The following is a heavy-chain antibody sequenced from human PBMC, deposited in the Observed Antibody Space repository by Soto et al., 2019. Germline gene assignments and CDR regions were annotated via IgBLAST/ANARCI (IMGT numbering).Heavy chain of an antibody. CDR1: VVSFSSYA. V-gene: IGHV1-69*13. J-gene: IGHJ4*02. Sequence: SVKVSCKASVVSFSSYAISWVRPSPGQGLEWMGGIMPIFGAANYAQKVQSRVTITADEATSTAYMGLSSLRSEHTAVYNCARSYSYDSSRLPPHYSGQGPVVTAPQ. D-gene: IGHD3-22*01. CDR2: IMPIFGAA. CDR3: ARSYSYDSSRLPPHY.